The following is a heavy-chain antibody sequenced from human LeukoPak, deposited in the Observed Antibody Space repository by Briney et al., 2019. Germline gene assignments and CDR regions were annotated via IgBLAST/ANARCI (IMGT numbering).Heavy chain of an antibody. CDR2: IIPIFGTA. Sequence: ASVKVSCKASGGTFSSYAISWVRQAPGQGLEWMGGIIPIFGTANYARKFQGRVTITADESTSTAYMELSSLRSEDTAVYYCARTAGYSSGWYDFDYWGQGTLVTVSS. CDR3: ARTAGYSSGWYDFDY. V-gene: IGHV1-69*13. CDR1: GGTFSSYA. D-gene: IGHD6-19*01. J-gene: IGHJ4*02.